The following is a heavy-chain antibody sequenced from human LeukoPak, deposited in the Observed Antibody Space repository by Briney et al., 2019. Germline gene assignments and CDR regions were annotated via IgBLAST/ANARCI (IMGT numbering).Heavy chain of an antibody. CDR1: GFTFSSYG. Sequence: GGSLRLSCAASGFTFSSYGMHWVRQAPGKGLEWVAFIRYDGSNKYYADSVKGRFTISRDNSKNTLYLQMNSLRSEDTAVYYCARGLYSSSSYYYYYYMDVWGKGTTVTVSS. CDR2: IRYDGSNK. V-gene: IGHV3-30*02. D-gene: IGHD6-6*01. J-gene: IGHJ6*03. CDR3: ARGLYSSSSYYYYYYMDV.